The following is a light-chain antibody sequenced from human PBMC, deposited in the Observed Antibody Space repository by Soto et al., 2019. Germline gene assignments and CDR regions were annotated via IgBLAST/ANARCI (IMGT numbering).Light chain of an antibody. V-gene: IGLV2-23*02. J-gene: IGLJ3*02. CDR1: SSDVGNYNL. CDR3: CSYADNNIL. Sequence: QSVLTQPSSVSGSPGQWITISCTRTSSDVGNYNLVSWYQHHPDKAPKLMIYEVTRRPSGVSNRFSGSKSGNTASLTISELQAEDEADYYCCSYADNNILFGGGTKVTVL. CDR2: EVT.